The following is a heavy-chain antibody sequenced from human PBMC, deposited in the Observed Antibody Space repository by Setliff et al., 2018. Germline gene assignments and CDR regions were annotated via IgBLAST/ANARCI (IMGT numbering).Heavy chain of an antibody. CDR2: IEPTDSYT. V-gene: IGHV5-10-1*01. CDR1: GYSFSNFW. Sequence: GESLKISCKASGYSFSNFWINWVRQLPGKGLGWMGRIEPTDSYTNYSPSFQGHVTISIDKSITTAYLHWSSLKASDTAMYYCTRGGYDSGVWGQGTLVTVSS. CDR3: TRGGYDSGV. D-gene: IGHD6-25*01. J-gene: IGHJ4*02.